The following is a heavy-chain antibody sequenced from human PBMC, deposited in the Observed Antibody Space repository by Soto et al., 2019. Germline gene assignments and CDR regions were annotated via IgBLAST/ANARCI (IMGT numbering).Heavy chain of an antibody. CDR1: GYTFTSYG. Sequence: QVPLVQSGAEVKKPGASVKVSCKASGYTFTSYGISWVRQAPGQGLEWMGWISAYNGNTNYAQKLQGRVTMTTDTSTSTAYMELRSLRSDDTAVYYCARDSLTADCSSTSCYSDFDYWGQGTLVTVSS. V-gene: IGHV1-18*01. CDR2: ISAYNGNT. CDR3: ARDSLTADCSSTSCYSDFDY. J-gene: IGHJ4*02. D-gene: IGHD2-2*01.